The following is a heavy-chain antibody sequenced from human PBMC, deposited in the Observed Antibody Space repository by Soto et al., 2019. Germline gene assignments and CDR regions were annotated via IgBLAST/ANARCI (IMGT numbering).Heavy chain of an antibody. CDR3: ARGNHRWLQLWYFDL. J-gene: IGHJ2*01. CDR1: GGTFSNYP. D-gene: IGHD5-12*01. V-gene: IGHV1-69*12. CDR2: SIPIFGTG. Sequence: QVQLVQSGAEVKKPGSSVKVSCKASGGTFSNYPISWVRQAPGQGLEWMGGSIPIFGTGNYAQKFQGRVTITADESTSTAYMELSSLRSEDTAVYYCARGNHRWLQLWYFDLWGRGTLVTVSS.